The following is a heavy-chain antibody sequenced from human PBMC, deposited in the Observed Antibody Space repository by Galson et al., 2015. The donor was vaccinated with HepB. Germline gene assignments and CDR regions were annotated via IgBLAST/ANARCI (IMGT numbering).Heavy chain of an antibody. CDR2: MNPNSGNT. Sequence: SVTVSCKASGSTFTSYDINWVRQATGQGLEWMGWMNPNSGNTGYAQKFQGRVTMTRNTSISTAYMELSSLRSEDTAVYYCARSHYYYDSSGYETEYFQHWGQGTLVTVSS. CDR3: ARSHYYYDSSGYETEYFQH. V-gene: IGHV1-8*01. J-gene: IGHJ1*01. D-gene: IGHD3-22*01. CDR1: GSTFTSYD.